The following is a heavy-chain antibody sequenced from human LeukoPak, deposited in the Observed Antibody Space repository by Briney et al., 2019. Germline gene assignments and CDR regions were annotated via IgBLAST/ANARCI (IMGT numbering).Heavy chain of an antibody. Sequence: KPSETLSLTCTVSGGSISSYYWSWFRQPPGKGLEWIGYMHYSGSTNYNPSLKSRVTISVDTSKNQISLKLSFVTAADTAVYYCARWILYSSGSYSDYWGQGTLVTVSS. V-gene: IGHV4-59*01. D-gene: IGHD3-10*01. J-gene: IGHJ4*02. CDR2: MHYSGST. CDR1: GGSISSYY. CDR3: ARWILYSSGSYSDY.